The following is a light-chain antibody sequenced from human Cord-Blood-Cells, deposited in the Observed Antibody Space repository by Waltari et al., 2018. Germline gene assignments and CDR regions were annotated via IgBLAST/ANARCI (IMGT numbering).Light chain of an antibody. CDR1: SSDVGSYNL. CDR3: CSYAGSSTFYV. Sequence: QSALTPPASVSGSPGQSITISCTGTSSDVGSYNLVSWYQQHPGKAPKLMIYEGSKRPSGVSNRFSGSNSGNTASLTIFGLQAEDEADYYCCSYAGSSTFYVFGTGTKVTVL. CDR2: EGS. V-gene: IGLV2-23*01. J-gene: IGLJ1*01.